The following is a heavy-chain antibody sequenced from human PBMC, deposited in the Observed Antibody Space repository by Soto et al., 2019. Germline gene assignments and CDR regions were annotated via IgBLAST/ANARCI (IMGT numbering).Heavy chain of an antibody. V-gene: IGHV4-31*03. J-gene: IGHJ6*02. CDR3: ARGGLGYCSGGSCYSAELSRYYYGMDV. Sequence: SETLSLTCTVSGGSISSGGYYWSWIRQHPGKGLEWIGYIYYSGSTYYNPSLKSRVTISIDTSKNQFSLKLSSVTAADTAVYYCARGGLGYCSGGSCYSAELSRYYYGMDVWGQGTTVT. CDR2: IYYSGST. CDR1: GGSISSGGYY. D-gene: IGHD2-15*01.